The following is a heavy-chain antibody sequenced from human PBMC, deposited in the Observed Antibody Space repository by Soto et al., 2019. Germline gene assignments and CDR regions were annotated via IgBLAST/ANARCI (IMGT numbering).Heavy chain of an antibody. CDR2: IYYSGST. D-gene: IGHD3-10*01. V-gene: IGHV4-59*01. CDR1: GGSISSYY. J-gene: IGHJ5*02. CDR3: PRELFGRSVWFDP. Sequence: QVQLQESGPGLVKPSETLSLTCTVSGGSISSYYWSWIRQPPGKGLEWIGYIYYSGSTNYNPSLKSRVTISVDTSKNQFSLKLTSVPAADTAVYSCPRELFGRSVWFDPWGQGTLVTVSS.